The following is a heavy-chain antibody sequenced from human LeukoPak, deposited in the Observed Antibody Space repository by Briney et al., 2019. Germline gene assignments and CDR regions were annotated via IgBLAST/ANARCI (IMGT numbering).Heavy chain of an antibody. V-gene: IGHV4-59*01. D-gene: IGHD5-12*01. CDR3: ARAGPREYSGCDL. Sequence: SETLSLTCSVSGSGGSISGIFWSWIRQPPGKGPEWIGYIYKSGDTKYNPSLKSRVTMSMDTSRNQFSLELSSVTVADTAVYYCARAGPREYSGCDLWGQGTMVTVSS. CDR1: GSGGSISGIF. J-gene: IGHJ3*01. CDR2: IYKSGDT.